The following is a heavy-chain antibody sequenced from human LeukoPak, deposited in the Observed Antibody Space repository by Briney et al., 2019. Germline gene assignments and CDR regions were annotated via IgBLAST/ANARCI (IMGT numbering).Heavy chain of an antibody. CDR1: GYSFISYW. CDR2: IYPGDSDI. Sequence: GESLQISCKGSGYSFISYWIGWVRQMPGKGLEWMGIIYPGDSDIRYSPSFQGQVTISVDKSISTAYLQWSSLKASDTAMYYCARRLQGYIYGFDYWGQGTLVTVSS. J-gene: IGHJ4*02. D-gene: IGHD5-18*01. CDR3: ARRLQGYIYGFDY. V-gene: IGHV5-51*01.